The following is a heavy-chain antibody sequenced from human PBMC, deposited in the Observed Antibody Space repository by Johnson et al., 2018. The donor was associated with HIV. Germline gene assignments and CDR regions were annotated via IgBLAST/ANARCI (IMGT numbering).Heavy chain of an antibody. CDR1: RFTVRSNE. D-gene: IGHD3-22*01. J-gene: IGHJ3*01. Sequence: QVQLVESRGALVQPGGSLRLSCAAPRFTVRSNELICVRPGPGKRLEWVAVISYDGSNKYHADSVMGRFTISRDKSENTVYLQMNRLRAEDTAVYFCARAYSDISGYYPHAFHVWGQGTVVIVSS. CDR3: ARAYSDISGYYPHAFHV. CDR2: ISYDGSNK. V-gene: IGHV3-30*14.